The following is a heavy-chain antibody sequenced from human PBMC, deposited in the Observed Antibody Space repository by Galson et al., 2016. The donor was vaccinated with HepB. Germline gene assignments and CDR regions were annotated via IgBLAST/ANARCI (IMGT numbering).Heavy chain of an antibody. CDR1: GFIFGDYA. J-gene: IGHJ4*02. CDR3: AKGIGSGWSDY. CDR2: LTWNGGII. Sequence: SLRLSCAASGFIFGDYAMSWVRQSPGKGLEWVSGLTWNGGIIGYADSVKGRFTISRDNARSFLFLQMNNLGSEDTALYYCAKGIGSGWSDYWGPGTLVSVSS. D-gene: IGHD6-19*01. V-gene: IGHV3-9*01.